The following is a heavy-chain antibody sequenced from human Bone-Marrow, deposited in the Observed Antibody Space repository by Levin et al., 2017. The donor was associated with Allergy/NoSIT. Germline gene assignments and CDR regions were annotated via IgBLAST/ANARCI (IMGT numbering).Heavy chain of an antibody. D-gene: IGHD1-7*01. V-gene: IGHV3-23*01. CDR2: ISNSVDRT. CDR1: GFTFSNYA. J-gene: IGHJ6*02. Sequence: PGESLKISCTASGFTFSNYAMSWVRQAPGRGLEWVSYISNSVDRTNYADSVNGRFTISRDNSKNTLYLQMNSLRAEDTAIYYCARKNYHRLDVWGQGTTVTVSS. CDR3: ARKNYHRLDV.